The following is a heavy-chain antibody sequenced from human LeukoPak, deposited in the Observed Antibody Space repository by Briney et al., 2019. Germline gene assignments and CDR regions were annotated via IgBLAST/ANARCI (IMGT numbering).Heavy chain of an antibody. Sequence: PSETLSLTCAVSGGSISSSNWWSWVRQAPGKGLEWVSDISKTGNITYYADSVRGRFTISRDNSKNTLYLQMTSLRAEDTAVYYCANPLYASTWQENAFDIWGQGTMVTVSS. CDR3: ANPLYASTWQENAFDI. D-gene: IGHD6-13*01. V-gene: IGHV3-23*01. CDR2: ISKTGNIT. CDR1: GGSISSSN. J-gene: IGHJ3*02.